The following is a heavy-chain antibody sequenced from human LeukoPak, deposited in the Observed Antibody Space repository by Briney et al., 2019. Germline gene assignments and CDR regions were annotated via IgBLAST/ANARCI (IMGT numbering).Heavy chain of an antibody. CDR2: IDWDDDK. CDR1: GFSLSTMGMC. D-gene: IGHD3-22*01. Sequence: SGPALVKPTQTLTLTCTFSGFSLSTMGMCVSWIRQPPGKALEWLARIDWDDDKYYSTSLKTRLTISKDTPKNQVVLTMTNMDPVDTATYYCTRIAKKNYYDSSGYFDSWGQGTLVTVSS. J-gene: IGHJ4*02. CDR3: TRIAKKNYYDSSGYFDS. V-gene: IGHV2-70*11.